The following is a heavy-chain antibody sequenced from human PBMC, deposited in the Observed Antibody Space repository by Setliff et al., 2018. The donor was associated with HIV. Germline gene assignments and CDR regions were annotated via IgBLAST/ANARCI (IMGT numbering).Heavy chain of an antibody. V-gene: IGHV3-23*03. CDR2: IYSGST. J-gene: IGHJ6*03. CDR3: VKGAPDYDTNPFYHYFYMHV. CDR1: GFTFSNYA. D-gene: IGHD4-17*01. Sequence: GSLRLSCAASGFTFSNYAMNWVRQAPGKGPEWVSVIYSGSTYYADSVKGRFTISRDNSQNTLYLQMNGLRVEDAAVYYCVKGAPDYDTNPFYHYFYMHVWGKGTTVTVS.